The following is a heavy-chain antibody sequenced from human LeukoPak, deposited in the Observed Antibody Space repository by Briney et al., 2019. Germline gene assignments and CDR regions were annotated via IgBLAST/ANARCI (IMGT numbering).Heavy chain of an antibody. V-gene: IGHV4-30-2*01. CDR3: ARLKAADPQLDW. J-gene: IGHJ4*02. CDR1: GASVTSGGFY. CDR2: IHQSGDT. D-gene: IGHD6-13*01. Sequence: SETLSLTCTVSGASVTSGGFYWSWIRQPPGKGLEWLGYIHQSGDTYSNPSLKSRATVSMDASTNQFSLNLRFVTAADTAVYYCARLKAADPQLDWWGQGTLVTVSS.